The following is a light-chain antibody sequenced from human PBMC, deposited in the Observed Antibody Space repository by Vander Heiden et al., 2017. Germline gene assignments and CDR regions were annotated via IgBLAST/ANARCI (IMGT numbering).Light chain of an antibody. Sequence: VPITCLASQSINNSLHWYQQKPGKAPKLLIYAAGSLQSEVPSRFSGSGCGTDFTLTISSLQPEDFAAYYYQQSYSDPRKLYTFGQGTKVEIK. J-gene: IGKJ2*01. CDR3: QQSYSDPRKLYT. CDR2: AAG. V-gene: IGKV1-39*01. CDR1: QSINNS.